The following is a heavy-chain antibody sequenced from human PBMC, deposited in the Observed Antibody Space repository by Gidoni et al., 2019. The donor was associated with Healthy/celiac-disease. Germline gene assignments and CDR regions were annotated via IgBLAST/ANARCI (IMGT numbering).Heavy chain of an antibody. D-gene: IGHD6-13*01. Sequence: QVQLVQSGADVKKPGSSVTVSCTASGGAFSSYAISWVRQAPGQGLEWMGRIIPILGIANYAQKFQGRVTITADKSTSTAYMELSSLRSEDTAVYYCARRSIDAIAALDYWGQGTLVTVSS. V-gene: IGHV1-69*04. CDR3: ARRSIDAIAALDY. CDR2: IIPILGIA. CDR1: GGAFSSYA. J-gene: IGHJ4*02.